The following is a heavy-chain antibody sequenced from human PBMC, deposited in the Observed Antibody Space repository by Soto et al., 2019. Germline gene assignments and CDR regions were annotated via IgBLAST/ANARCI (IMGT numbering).Heavy chain of an antibody. J-gene: IGHJ4*02. CDR2: ISAYNGNT. CDR1: GYTFTSYG. V-gene: IGHV1-18*01. D-gene: IGHD4-17*01. Sequence: ASVKVSCKASGYTFTSYGISWVRQAPGQGLEWMGWISAYNGNTNYAQKLQGRVTMTTDTSTSTGYMELRSLRSDDTAVYYCASNPDYGDLPPYYFDYWGQGTLVTVSS. CDR3: ASNPDYGDLPPYYFDY.